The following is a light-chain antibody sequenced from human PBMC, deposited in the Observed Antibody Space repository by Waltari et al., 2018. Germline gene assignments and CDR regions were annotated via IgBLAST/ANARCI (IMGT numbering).Light chain of an antibody. V-gene: IGLV2-23*01. CDR1: SSEVGSYSL. CDR2: EDT. J-gene: IGLJ3*02. Sequence: QSALTQPASVSGSPGQPITISCTGTSSEVGSYSLVSWYRQHPGEAPRVIIFEDTKRPSGVSNRFSGSKSGNTASLTSAGLQAEDEADYYCRSYTRTNTWLFGGGTKLTVL. CDR3: RSYTRTNTWL.